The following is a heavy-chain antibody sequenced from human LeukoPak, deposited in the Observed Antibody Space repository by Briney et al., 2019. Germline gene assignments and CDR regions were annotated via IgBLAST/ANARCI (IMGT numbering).Heavy chain of an antibody. CDR2: TYYKSKWYN. D-gene: IGHD6-19*01. CDR3: ARGSAPGIAVAGTLAGGCYLAI. CDR1: GDSVSSNSAA. V-gene: IGHV6-1*01. J-gene: IGHJ4*02. Sequence: SQTLSLTCAISGDSVSSNSAAWNWIRQSPSRGLEWLGRTYYKSKWYNNYAVSVKSRISINPDTSKNQFSLQLSSVTPEDTAVYFCARGSAPGIAVAGTLAGGCYLAIWGQGTLVTVSS.